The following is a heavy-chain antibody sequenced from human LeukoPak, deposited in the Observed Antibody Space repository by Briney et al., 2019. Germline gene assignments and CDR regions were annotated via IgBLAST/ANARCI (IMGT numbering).Heavy chain of an antibody. D-gene: IGHD3-22*01. CDR2: INHSGST. V-gene: IGHV4-34*01. J-gene: IGHJ4*02. Sequence: PSETLSLTCAVYGGSFSGYYWSWIRQPPGKGLEWIGEINHSGSTNYNPSLKSRVTISVDTSKNQFSLKLSSVTAADTAVYYCARTPKYYYDSSGYYRWGQGTLVTVSS. CDR1: GGSFSGYY. CDR3: ARTPKYYYDSSGYYR.